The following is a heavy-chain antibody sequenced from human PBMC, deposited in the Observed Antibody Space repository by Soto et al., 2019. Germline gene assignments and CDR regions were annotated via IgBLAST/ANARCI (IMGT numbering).Heavy chain of an antibody. V-gene: IGHV4-34*01. CDR2: INHSGTT. CDR1: GGSFTFSGYY. CDR3: VRGRILRLRFGDFDS. Sequence: SETLSLTCTVYGGSFTFSGYYWSWIRQPPGRGLEWIGEINHSGTTNYNPSLESRVTISLDTSKNQFSLDLTSVTAADTAVYYCVRGRILRLRFGDFDSWGQGTLVTVSS. D-gene: IGHD5-12*01. J-gene: IGHJ4*02.